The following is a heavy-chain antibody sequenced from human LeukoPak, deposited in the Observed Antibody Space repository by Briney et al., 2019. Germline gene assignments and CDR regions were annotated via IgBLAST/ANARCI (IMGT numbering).Heavy chain of an antibody. V-gene: IGHV4-61*02. CDR2: IYTSGST. Sequence: SETLSLTCTVSGGSISSGSYYWSWIRQPAGKGLEWIGRIYTSGSTNYNPSLKSRVTISVDTSKNQFSLKLSSVTAADTAVYYCARDKQWLVRSGVDYWGQGTLVTVSS. CDR3: ARDKQWLVRSGVDY. CDR1: GGSISSGSYY. D-gene: IGHD6-19*01. J-gene: IGHJ4*02.